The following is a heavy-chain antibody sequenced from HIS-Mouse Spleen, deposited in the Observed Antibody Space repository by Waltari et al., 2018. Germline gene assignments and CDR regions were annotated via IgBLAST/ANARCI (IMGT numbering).Heavy chain of an antibody. CDR1: GGSFSGYY. Sequence: QVQLQQWGAGLLKPSETLSLTCAVYGGSFSGYYWSWIRQPPGKGLEWIGEINHSGSTNYNPHLKSRVTISVDTSKNQFSLKLRSVTAADTAVYYCARMGPASGSYGDYWGQGTLVTVSS. CDR2: INHSGST. J-gene: IGHJ4*02. D-gene: IGHD1-26*01. CDR3: ARMGPASGSYGDY. V-gene: IGHV4-34*01.